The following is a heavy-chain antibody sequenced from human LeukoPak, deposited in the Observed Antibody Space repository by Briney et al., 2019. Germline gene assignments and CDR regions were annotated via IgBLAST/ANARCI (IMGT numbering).Heavy chain of an antibody. V-gene: IGHV3-30-3*01. CDR1: GFAFSSYA. CDR2: ISYDGSNK. CDR3: ARGLSYGDYDWFDP. J-gene: IGHJ5*02. Sequence: PGRSLRLSCAASGFAFSSYAMHWVRQAPGKGLEWVAVISYDGSNKYYADSVKGRFTISRDNSKNTLYLQMNSLRSEDTAVYYCARGLSYGDYDWFDPWGQGTLVTVSS. D-gene: IGHD4-17*01.